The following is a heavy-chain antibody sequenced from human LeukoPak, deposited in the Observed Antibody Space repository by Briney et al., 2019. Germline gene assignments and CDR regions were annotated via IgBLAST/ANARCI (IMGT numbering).Heavy chain of an antibody. CDR1: GFTFSSYS. CDR2: ISSSSSTI. CDR3: ARDGSARIYYYDSSGYFFDY. J-gene: IGHJ4*02. Sequence: GGSLRLSCAASGFTFSSYSMNWVRQAPGKGLERVSYISSSSSTIYYADSVKGRFTISRDNAKNSLYLQMNSLRDEDTAVYYCARDGSARIYYYDSSGYFFDYWGQGTLVTVSS. V-gene: IGHV3-48*02. D-gene: IGHD3-22*01.